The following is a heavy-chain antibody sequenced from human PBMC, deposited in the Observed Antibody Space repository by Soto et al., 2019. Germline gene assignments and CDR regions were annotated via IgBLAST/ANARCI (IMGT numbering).Heavy chain of an antibody. CDR2: VSPPFRTS. Sequence: QVQLVQSGAEVKKPGSSVKVSCKTSGVSFNNNGIGWVRQAPGHGLEWMGGVSPPFRTSNYARKFQGRISINADASTGTVTMELSSLTSEDTAQYYCARVLYYGSGSYSPYGMDVWGQGTTVTVSS. V-gene: IGHV1-69*01. CDR3: ARVLYYGSGSYSPYGMDV. CDR1: GVSFNNNG. J-gene: IGHJ6*02. D-gene: IGHD3-10*01.